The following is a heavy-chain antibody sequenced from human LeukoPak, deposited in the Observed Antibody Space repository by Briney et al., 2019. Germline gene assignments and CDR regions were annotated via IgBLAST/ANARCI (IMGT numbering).Heavy chain of an antibody. CDR2: IYYSGST. V-gene: IGHV4-39*07. CDR1: GGSISSSSYY. D-gene: IGHD3-3*01. CDR3: ARELSWRRAFDI. J-gene: IGHJ3*02. Sequence: SETLSLTCTVSGGSISSSSYYWGWIRQPPGKGLEWIGSIYYSGSTYYNPSLKSRVTISLDTSKNQFSLKLTSVTAADTAVYYCARELSWRRAFDIWGQGTMVTVSS.